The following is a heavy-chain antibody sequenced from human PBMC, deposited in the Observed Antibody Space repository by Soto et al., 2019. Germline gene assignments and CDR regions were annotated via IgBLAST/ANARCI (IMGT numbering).Heavy chain of an antibody. D-gene: IGHD4-4*01. V-gene: IGHV3-23*01. CDR1: GFTFSTYP. CDR2: ISGSGIST. CDR3: VKPPVITASYYYYAMDV. Sequence: VGSLRLSCAASGFTFSTYPMSWVRQAPGKGLEWVSGISGSGISTYYTDSVKGRFTISRDNSKNTVFLQMNSLRDEDTAVYYCVKPPVITASYYYYAMDVWGQGTTVTVSS. J-gene: IGHJ6*02.